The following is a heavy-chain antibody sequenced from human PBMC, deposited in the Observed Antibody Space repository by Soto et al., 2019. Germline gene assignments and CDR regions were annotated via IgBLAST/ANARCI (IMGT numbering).Heavy chain of an antibody. CDR1: GGSFNGYC. Sequence: PSETLSLTCAVYGGSFNGYCWSWIRQPPGKGLEWIGEINHSGSTNYNPSLKSRVTISLDTSKNQFSLNLNSVTAADTAVYYCARALGYTSGHLPIDYWGQGALVT. J-gene: IGHJ4*02. CDR3: ARALGYTSGHLPIDY. D-gene: IGHD1-1*01. CDR2: INHSGST. V-gene: IGHV4-34*01.